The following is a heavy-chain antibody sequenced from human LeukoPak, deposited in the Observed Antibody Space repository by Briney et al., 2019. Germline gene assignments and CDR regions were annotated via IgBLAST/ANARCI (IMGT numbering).Heavy chain of an antibody. CDR1: GFTFSSYA. Sequence: GGSLRLSCAASGFTFSSYAMSWVRQAPGKGLEWVSSISSSSSYIYYADSVKGRFTISRDNAKNSLYLQMNSLRAEDTAVYYCARDFAYYYGSGSYYPVDYWGQGTLVTVSS. V-gene: IGHV3-21*01. CDR3: ARDFAYYYGSGSYYPVDY. J-gene: IGHJ4*02. D-gene: IGHD3-10*01. CDR2: ISSSSSYI.